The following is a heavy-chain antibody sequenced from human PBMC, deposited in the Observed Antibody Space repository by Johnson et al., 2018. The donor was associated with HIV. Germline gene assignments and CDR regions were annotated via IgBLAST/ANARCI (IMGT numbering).Heavy chain of an antibody. V-gene: IGHV3-11*01. CDR3: AKEAYYYDSSGYPSDAFDI. CDR1: GFTFSDYH. CDR2: ISSSGNTI. J-gene: IGHJ3*02. Sequence: QVQLVESGGGLVQPGGSLRLSCVASGFTFSDYHMSWIRQAPGKGLEWVSYISSSGNTIYNADSVKARFTISRDNAKNSLYLQMNSLRAEDTALYYCAKEAYYYDSSGYPSDAFDIGGQGTMVTVSS. D-gene: IGHD3-22*01.